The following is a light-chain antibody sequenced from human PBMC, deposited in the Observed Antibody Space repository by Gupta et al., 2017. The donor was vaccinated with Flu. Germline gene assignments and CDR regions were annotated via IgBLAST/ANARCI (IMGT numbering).Light chain of an antibody. J-gene: IGLJ1*01. CDR2: EVN. V-gene: IGLV2-8*01. Sequence: TSSDVGGYNYVSWYQQHPGKASKLMIYEVNKRPSGVPDRFSGSKSGNTASLTVSGLQAEDEADYYCSSHAGSNKGVFGTGTKVTVL. CDR3: SSHAGSNKGV. CDR1: SSDVGGYNY.